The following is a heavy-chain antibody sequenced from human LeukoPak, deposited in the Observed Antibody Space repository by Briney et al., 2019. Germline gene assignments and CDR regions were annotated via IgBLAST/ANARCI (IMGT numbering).Heavy chain of an antibody. Sequence: PGGSLRLSCAASGFTFSSYGMSWVRQAPGKGLEWVSAISGSGGSTYYADSVKGRFTISRDNSKNTLYLQMNSLRAEDTAVYYCAKDLVQKYYYYYYMDVWGKGTTVTISS. CDR2: ISGSGGST. J-gene: IGHJ6*03. CDR1: GFTFSSYG. D-gene: IGHD6-6*01. CDR3: AKDLVQKYYYYYYMDV. V-gene: IGHV3-23*01.